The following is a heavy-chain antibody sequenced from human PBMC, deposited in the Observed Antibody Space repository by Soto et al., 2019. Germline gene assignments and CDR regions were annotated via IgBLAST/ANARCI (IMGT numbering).Heavy chain of an antibody. CDR2: VISASASV. D-gene: IGHD1-1*01. CDR1: GRIFSSFP. V-gene: IGHV1-69*06. Sequence: QVQVVQSGAEVKKPGSSVKISCKASGRIFSSFPTSWVRQVPGQGREWMGGVISASASVTYAPKFQGRVTMTAVNSAGIGHMELTSLTSEDTAIYYCARVGSRDAYKYDLDQWGPGTVVTVSS. CDR3: ARVGSRDAYKYDLDQ. J-gene: IGHJ1*01.